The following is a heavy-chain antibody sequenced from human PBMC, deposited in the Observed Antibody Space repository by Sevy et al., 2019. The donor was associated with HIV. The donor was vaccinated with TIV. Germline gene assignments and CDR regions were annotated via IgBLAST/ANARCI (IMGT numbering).Heavy chain of an antibody. V-gene: IGHV3-64*02. CDR3: VRRGTAGSYDY. CDR1: GFTFSSYV. J-gene: IGHJ4*02. D-gene: IGHD1-26*01. Sequence: GGSLRLSCAASGFTFSSYVMHWARQAPGKGLESVSAISSTGGNPYYIDSVKGRFTISRDNSKNTLYLQMDSLRVEDMAVYYCVRRGTAGSYDYWGQGALVTVSS. CDR2: ISSTGGNP.